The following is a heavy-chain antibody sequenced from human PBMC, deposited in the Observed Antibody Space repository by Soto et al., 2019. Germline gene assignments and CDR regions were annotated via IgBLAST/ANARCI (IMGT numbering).Heavy chain of an antibody. J-gene: IGHJ4*02. CDR3: ARKGFLDWFLDF. CDR2: VNPNSGDT. D-gene: IGHD3-9*01. V-gene: IGHV1-8*01. Sequence: QVQLVQSGAEVKKPGASVKVSCKASGYTFSSYDITWVQQAAGQGLEWMGWVNPNSGDTDYAQKFQGRVTVTRDTSRRTAYMELSSLRSEDSAVYYCARKGFLDWFLDFWGQGTLVTVSS. CDR1: GYTFSSYD.